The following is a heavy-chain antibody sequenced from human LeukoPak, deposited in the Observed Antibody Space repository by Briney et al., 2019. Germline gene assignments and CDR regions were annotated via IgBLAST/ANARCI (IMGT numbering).Heavy chain of an antibody. Sequence: GGSLRLSCAASGFTFSSYGMSWVRQAPGKGLEWVAVIWYDGGNKYYADSVKGRFTISRDNSKNTLYLLINSLRAEDTAVYYCAKLNSGSYLFYFDYWGQGTLVTVSS. CDR2: IWYDGGNK. CDR3: AKLNSGSYLFYFDY. V-gene: IGHV3-33*06. J-gene: IGHJ4*02. CDR1: GFTFSSYG. D-gene: IGHD1-26*01.